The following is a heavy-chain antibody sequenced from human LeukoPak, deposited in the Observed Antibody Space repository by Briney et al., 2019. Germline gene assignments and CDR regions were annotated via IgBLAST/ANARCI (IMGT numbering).Heavy chain of an antibody. Sequence: PSETLSLTCTVSGGSISSYYWSWIRQPPGKGLEWIGYIYYSGSTNYNPSLKSRVTISVDTSKNQFSLKLSSVTAADTAVYYCARDQHDFWSPILNNWFDPWGQGTLVTVSS. J-gene: IGHJ5*02. CDR3: ARDQHDFWSPILNNWFDP. CDR1: GGSISSYY. D-gene: IGHD3-3*01. V-gene: IGHV4-59*01. CDR2: IYYSGST.